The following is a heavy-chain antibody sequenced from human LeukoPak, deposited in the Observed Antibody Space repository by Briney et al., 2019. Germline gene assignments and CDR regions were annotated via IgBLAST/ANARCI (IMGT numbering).Heavy chain of an antibody. CDR1: GFTLSSYA. Sequence: PGGSLRLSCAASGFTLSSYAMSWVRQAPGKGLEWVSAISGSGGSTYYADSVKGRFTISRDNSKNTLYLQMNSLRAEDTAVYYCAKDLLRITMIVVARGGFDYWGQGTLVTVSS. CDR2: ISGSGGST. J-gene: IGHJ4*02. V-gene: IGHV3-23*01. CDR3: AKDLLRITMIVVARGGFDY. D-gene: IGHD3-22*01.